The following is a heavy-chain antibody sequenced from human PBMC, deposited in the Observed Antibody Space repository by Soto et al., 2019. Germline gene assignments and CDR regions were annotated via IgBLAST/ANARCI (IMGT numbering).Heavy chain of an antibody. CDR1: GFTFSNYA. J-gene: IGHJ4*02. D-gene: IGHD6-19*01. CDR3: AKRHSSGFDY. Sequence: EVQLLESGGGLVQPGGSLRLSCAASGFTFSNYAMSWVRQAPGKGLEWLSSISASGGSTYYADSVKGQFTISRDNSKDTLYLQMYSLRAEDTAVYYCAKRHSSGFDYWGQGTLVTVSS. CDR2: ISASGGST. V-gene: IGHV3-23*01.